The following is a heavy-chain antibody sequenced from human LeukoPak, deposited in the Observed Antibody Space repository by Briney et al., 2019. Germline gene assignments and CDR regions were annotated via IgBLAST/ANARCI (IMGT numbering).Heavy chain of an antibody. Sequence: PGGSLRLSCAASGFTFSSYWMSWVRQAPGKGLEWVANIKQDGSEKYYVDSVKGRFTISRDNAKNSLYLQMNSLRAEDTAVYYCARDMGTTPHPFDYWGQGTLVTVSS. V-gene: IGHV3-7*01. CDR2: IKQDGSEK. CDR1: GFTFSSYW. CDR3: ARDMGTTPHPFDY. D-gene: IGHD4-17*01. J-gene: IGHJ4*02.